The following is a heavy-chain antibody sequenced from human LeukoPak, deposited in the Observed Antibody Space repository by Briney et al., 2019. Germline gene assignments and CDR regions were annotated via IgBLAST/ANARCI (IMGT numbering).Heavy chain of an antibody. D-gene: IGHD2-21*02. CDR3: ARGRGMVTGTLPLDY. CDR1: NFSITSGFF. J-gene: IGHJ4*02. Sequence: PSQTLSLTCAVSNFSITSGFFWGWIRQSPGEGLEWIASMFHSGITHYNPSLKSRVTMSVDTSRNQFSLKLSSVTAADTAVYYCARGRGMVTGTLPLDYWGQGTLVTVSS. CDR2: MFHSGIT. V-gene: IGHV4-38-2*01.